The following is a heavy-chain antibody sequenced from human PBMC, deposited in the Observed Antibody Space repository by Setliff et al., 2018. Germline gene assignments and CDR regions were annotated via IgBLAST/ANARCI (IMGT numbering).Heavy chain of an antibody. V-gene: IGHV4-39*07. CDR1: GGSISSSSYY. CDR2: IYYSGST. D-gene: IGHD3-10*01. Sequence: SETLSLTCTVSGGSISSSSYYWGWIRRPPGKGLEWIGSIYYSGSTYYNPSLKSRVTISVDTSKNQFSLKLSSVTAADTAVYYCARVGVLWFGELLGAFDIWGQGTMVTVSS. J-gene: IGHJ3*02. CDR3: ARVGVLWFGELLGAFDI.